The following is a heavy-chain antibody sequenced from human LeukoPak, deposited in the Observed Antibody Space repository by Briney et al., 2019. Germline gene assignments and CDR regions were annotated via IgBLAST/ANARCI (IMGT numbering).Heavy chain of an antibody. CDR2: IRSKAYGGTT. J-gene: IGHJ6*02. D-gene: IGHD6-19*01. V-gene: IGHV3-49*04. CDR1: GVTFGDYA. Sequence: GGSLRLSCTASGVTFGDYAMSWVRQAPGKGLEWVGFIRSKAYGGTTEYAASVKGRFTISRDDSKSIAYLQMNSLKTEDTAVYYCTSPYSSGWGPYYYYGMDVWGQGTTVTVSS. CDR3: TSPYSSGWGPYYYYGMDV.